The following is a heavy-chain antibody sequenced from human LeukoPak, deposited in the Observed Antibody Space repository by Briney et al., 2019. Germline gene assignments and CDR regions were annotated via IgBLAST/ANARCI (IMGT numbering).Heavy chain of an antibody. V-gene: IGHV3-23*01. Sequence: PGASLRLSCAASGFTFDNYAVNWVRQAPGKGLEWVSAISFSGGTTYYADSVKGRFTISRDNSKNTVYLQMNSLSADDTALYYCAKARSSGWYKGGFDYWGQGTLVTVSS. CDR1: GFTFDNYA. CDR3: AKARSSGWYKGGFDY. D-gene: IGHD6-19*01. CDR2: ISFSGGTT. J-gene: IGHJ4*02.